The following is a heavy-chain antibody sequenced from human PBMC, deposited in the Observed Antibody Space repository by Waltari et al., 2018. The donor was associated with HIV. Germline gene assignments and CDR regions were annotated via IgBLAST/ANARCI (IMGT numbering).Heavy chain of an antibody. CDR1: GFTFWVVA. V-gene: IGHV3-9*01. Sequence: EVQLVASGGEFLQPGRALRLSCAVAGFTFWVVAIAWVRQVPGKGLEWVSGIDWNSRNIEYADSVTGRFIISRDNAKRSLYLDMTSLKSEDTAFYFCAKATERWLQPKFFDFWGQGTLVTVSS. CDR2: IDWNSRNI. D-gene: IGHD5-18*01. J-gene: IGHJ4*02. CDR3: AKATERWLQPKFFDF.